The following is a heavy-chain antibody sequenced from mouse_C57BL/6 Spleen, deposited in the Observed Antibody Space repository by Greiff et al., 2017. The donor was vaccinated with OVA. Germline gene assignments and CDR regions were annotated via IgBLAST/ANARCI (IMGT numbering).Heavy chain of an antibody. J-gene: IGHJ4*01. CDR1: GFTFSSYA. CDR3: ARDGGRYAMDY. V-gene: IGHV5-4*01. CDR2: ISDGGSYT. Sequence: EVKLMESGGGLVKPGGSLKLSCAASGFTFSSYAMSWVRQTPEKRLEWVATISDGGSYTYYPDNIKGRFTISRDNAKNNLFLQMSHLKSEDTAMYYCARDGGRYAMDYWGQGTSVTVSS.